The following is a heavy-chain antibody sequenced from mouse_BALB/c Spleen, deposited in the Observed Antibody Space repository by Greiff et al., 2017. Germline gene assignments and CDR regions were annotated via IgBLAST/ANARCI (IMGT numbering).Heavy chain of an antibody. D-gene: IGHD1-1*01. V-gene: IGHV7-3*02. CDR1: GFTFTDYY. Sequence: EVKLMESGGGLVQPGGSLRLSCATSGFTFTDYYMSWVRQPPGKALEWLGFIRNKANGYTTEYSASVKGRFTISRDNSQSILYLQMNTLRAEDSATYYCARDYYGSDYWGQGTTLTVSS. CDR3: ARDYYGSDY. J-gene: IGHJ2*01. CDR2: IRNKANGYTT.